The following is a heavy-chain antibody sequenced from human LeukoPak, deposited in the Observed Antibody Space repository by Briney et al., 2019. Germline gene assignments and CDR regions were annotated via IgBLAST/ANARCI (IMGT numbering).Heavy chain of an antibody. CDR2: TYYRSKWYN. J-gene: IGHJ3*02. Sequence: SQTLSLTCAISGDSVSSNSAAWNWIRQSPSRGLEWLGRTYYRSKWYNDYAVSVKSRITINPDTSKNQFSLQLNSVTPEDTAVYYCAGGAVYRQQLVLGAFDIWGQGTMVTVSS. CDR1: GDSVSSNSAA. D-gene: IGHD6-13*01. V-gene: IGHV6-1*01. CDR3: AGGAVYRQQLVLGAFDI.